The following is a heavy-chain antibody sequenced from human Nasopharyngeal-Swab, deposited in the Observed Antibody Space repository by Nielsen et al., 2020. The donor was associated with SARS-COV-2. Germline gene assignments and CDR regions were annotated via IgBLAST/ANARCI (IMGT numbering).Heavy chain of an antibody. J-gene: IGHJ4*02. Sequence: GESLKISCAGSAFTFSHYAMSWVRQAPGKGLERVSAISGSGDNTYYADSVKGRFTISRDNPKNTLYLQMNSLRAEDTAVYYCAKPHLRYYDWLLFDYWGQGTLVTVSS. CDR3: AKPHLRYYDWLLFDY. V-gene: IGHV3-23*01. CDR2: ISGSGDNT. D-gene: IGHD3-9*01. CDR1: AFTFSHYA.